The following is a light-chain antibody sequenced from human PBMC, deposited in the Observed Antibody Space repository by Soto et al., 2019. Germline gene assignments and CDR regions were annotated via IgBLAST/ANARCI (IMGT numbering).Light chain of an antibody. V-gene: IGKV1D-13*01. CDR3: QQYNNWPQT. CDR1: QDISSS. CDR2: DVS. Sequence: AIQLTQSPFALSASVGDRVTLTCMASQDISSSLAWYQQKPGKAPKLLIYDVSSLESGVPSRFSGSGSGTEFTLTISSLQSEDFAVYYCQQYNNWPQTFGQGTKVDI. J-gene: IGKJ1*01.